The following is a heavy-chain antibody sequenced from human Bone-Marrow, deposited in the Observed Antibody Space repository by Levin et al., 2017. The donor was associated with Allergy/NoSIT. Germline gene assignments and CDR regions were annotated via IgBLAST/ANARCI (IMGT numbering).Heavy chain of an antibody. D-gene: IGHD3-16*02. CDR1: GFSLSTSGMC. Sequence: ASGPTLVKPTQTLTLTCTFSGFSLSTSGMCVSWIRQPPGKALEWLARIDWDDDKYYSTSLKTRLTISKDTSKNQVVLTMTNMDPVDTATYYCARTYSELMITFAGVIVAFDYWGQGTLVTVSS. CDR2: IDWDDDK. V-gene: IGHV2-70*11. CDR3: ARTYSELMITFAGVIVAFDY. J-gene: IGHJ4*02.